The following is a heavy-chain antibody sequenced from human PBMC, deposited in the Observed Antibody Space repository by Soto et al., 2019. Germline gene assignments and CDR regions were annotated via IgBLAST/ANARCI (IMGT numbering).Heavy chain of an antibody. J-gene: IGHJ5*02. Sequence: GGSLRLSCAASGFTFSSYWMSWVRQAPGKGLEWVANIKQDGSEKYYVDSVKGRFTISRDNAKNSLYLQMNSLRAEDTAVYYCASEYYDFWSGYYYPWGQGTLVTISS. CDR3: ASEYYDFWSGYYYP. D-gene: IGHD3-3*01. CDR1: GFTFSSYW. V-gene: IGHV3-7*01. CDR2: IKQDGSEK.